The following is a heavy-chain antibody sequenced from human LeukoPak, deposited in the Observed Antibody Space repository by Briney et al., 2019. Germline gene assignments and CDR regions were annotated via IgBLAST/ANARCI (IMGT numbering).Heavy chain of an antibody. CDR3: ARAYGSGSPGFDY. CDR1: GFTFSSYA. J-gene: IGHJ4*02. V-gene: IGHV3-33*01. Sequence: GGSLRLSCAASGFTFSSYAMHWVRQAPGKGLEWVAVIWYDGNNKYYADSVKGRFTISRDNAKNSLYLEMNSLRAEDTAVYYCARAYGSGSPGFDYWGQGTLVTVSS. D-gene: IGHD3-10*01. CDR2: IWYDGNNK.